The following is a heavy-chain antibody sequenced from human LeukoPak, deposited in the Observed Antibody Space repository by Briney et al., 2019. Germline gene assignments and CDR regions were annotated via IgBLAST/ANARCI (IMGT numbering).Heavy chain of an antibody. CDR1: GGSFSGYY. D-gene: IGHD3-10*01. J-gene: IGHJ5*02. Sequence: PSETLSLTCAVYGGSFSGYYWSWIRQPPGKGLEWIGEINHSGSTNYNPSLKSRVTISVDTSKNQFSLKLSSVTAADTAVYYCARGRVTMVRGRWFDPWGQGSMVTVSS. V-gene: IGHV4-34*01. CDR2: INHSGST. CDR3: ARGRVTMVRGRWFDP.